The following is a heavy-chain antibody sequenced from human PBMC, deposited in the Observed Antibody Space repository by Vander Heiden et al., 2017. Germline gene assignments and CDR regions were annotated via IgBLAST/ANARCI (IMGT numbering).Heavy chain of an antibody. V-gene: IGHV4-4*07. CDR2: IYTGGST. J-gene: IGHJ4*02. D-gene: IGHD3-22*01. Sequence: QVQLQESGPGLVRPSETLSLTCAVSGGSMGNYYWTWLRQPAGKAREWLGRIYTGGSTNYNPSLKSRVTMSVATSKNQFSLKLTSVTAADTAVYYCVGNYYDSRGYYFIDSWGQGTLVTVS. CDR1: GGSMGNYY. CDR3: VGNYYDSRGYYFIDS.